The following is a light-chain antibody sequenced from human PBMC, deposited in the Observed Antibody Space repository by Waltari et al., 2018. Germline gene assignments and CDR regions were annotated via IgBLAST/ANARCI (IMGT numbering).Light chain of an antibody. CDR3: ASFTTSNTVV. J-gene: IGLJ2*01. Sequence: QSALTQPASVSGSPGQSITISCTGTNSDVGGYNYVSWYQHDPGKAPKLMIYDVSMLPSGVSNRFSGSKSGNTASLTISGLQTEDEADYYCASFTTSNTVVFGRGTKLTVL. CDR1: NSDVGGYNY. V-gene: IGLV2-14*03. CDR2: DVS.